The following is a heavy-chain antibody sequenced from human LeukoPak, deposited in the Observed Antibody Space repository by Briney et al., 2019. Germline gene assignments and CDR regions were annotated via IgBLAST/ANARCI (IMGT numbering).Heavy chain of an antibody. Sequence: GESLRLSCAASGFTFSSYSMNWVRQAPGKGLEWVSYISSSSSTIYYADSVKGRFTISRDNAKNSLYLQMNSLRDEDTAVYYCARDNYYDSSGYYYVYYYYYGMDVWGQGTTVTVSS. CDR1: GFTFSSYS. CDR3: ARDNYYDSSGYYYVYYYYYGMDV. V-gene: IGHV3-48*02. J-gene: IGHJ6*02. D-gene: IGHD3-22*01. CDR2: ISSSSSTI.